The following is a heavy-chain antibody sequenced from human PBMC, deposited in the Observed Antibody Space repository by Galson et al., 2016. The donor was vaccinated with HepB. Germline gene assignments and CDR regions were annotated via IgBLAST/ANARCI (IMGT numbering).Heavy chain of an antibody. CDR2: IWFDGTNK. CDR3: ARSPGDYTNVFDM. V-gene: IGHV3-33*01. CDR1: GFIFNTYG. D-gene: IGHD4-11*01. J-gene: IGHJ3*02. Sequence: SLRLSCAASGFIFNTYGMHWVRQAPGKGLAWVALIWFDGTNKFYADSVKGRFSISRDNSKNTLYLQLNSVRSEDSAVYYCARSPGDYTNVFDMWGQGTRVTVSS.